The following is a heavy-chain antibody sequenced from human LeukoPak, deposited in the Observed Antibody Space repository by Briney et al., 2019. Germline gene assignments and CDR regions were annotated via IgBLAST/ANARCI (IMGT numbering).Heavy chain of an antibody. J-gene: IGHJ4*02. D-gene: IGHD3-10*01. Sequence: GGSLRLSCEASGFTFSSNAMHWVRQAPGKGLEWVAAISSDGINKNYADSVKGRFTISRDNSKYTLYLQMNSLRAEDTAVYYCARDYYGSGRRGSYYFDYWGQGILVTVSS. CDR2: ISSDGINK. CDR1: GFTFSSNA. V-gene: IGHV3-30-3*01. CDR3: ARDYYGSGRRGSYYFDY.